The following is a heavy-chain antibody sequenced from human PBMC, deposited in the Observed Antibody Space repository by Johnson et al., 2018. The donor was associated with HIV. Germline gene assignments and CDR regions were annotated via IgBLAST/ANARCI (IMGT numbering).Heavy chain of an antibody. CDR2: INWNGGST. CDR1: GFIFDDYG. V-gene: IGHV3-20*04. D-gene: IGHD3-10*01. CDR3: AKFEGFITVNRVVGDAFDI. Sequence: VQLVESGGGVVRPGGSLRLSCAASGFIFDDYGMSWVRQAPGKGLEWVSGINWNGGSTGYAASVTGRFTISRDNANNSMYLQMNSLRAEDTAVYFCAKFEGFITVNRVVGDAFDIWGQGTMVSVSS. J-gene: IGHJ3*02.